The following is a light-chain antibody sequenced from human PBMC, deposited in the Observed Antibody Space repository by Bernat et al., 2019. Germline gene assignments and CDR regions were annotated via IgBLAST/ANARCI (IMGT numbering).Light chain of an antibody. V-gene: IGLV2-23*02. CDR1: SNDVGKYNL. J-gene: IGLJ3*02. CDR2: EVN. Sequence: QSALTQPASVSGSPGQSITISCTGTSNDVGKYNLVSWYQQYPGKVPKVMIFEVNKRPSGVSIRFSGSKSGNTASLTISGLQAEDEADYHCCSYAGSSTLVFGGGTKLTVL. CDR3: CSYAGSSTLV.